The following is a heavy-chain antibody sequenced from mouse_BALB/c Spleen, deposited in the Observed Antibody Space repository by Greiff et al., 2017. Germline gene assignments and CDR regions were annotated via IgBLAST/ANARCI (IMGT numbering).Heavy chain of an antibody. Sequence: QVQLQQPGAELVKPGASVKLSCKASGYTFTSYYMYWVKQRPGQGLEWIGGINPSNGGTNFNEKFKSKATLTVDKSSSTAYMQLSSLTSEDSAVYYCTREGFITTVSYFDYWGQGTTLTVSS. V-gene: IGHV1S81*02. D-gene: IGHD1-2*01. CDR1: GYTFTSYY. CDR3: TREGFITTVSYFDY. J-gene: IGHJ2*01. CDR2: INPSNGGT.